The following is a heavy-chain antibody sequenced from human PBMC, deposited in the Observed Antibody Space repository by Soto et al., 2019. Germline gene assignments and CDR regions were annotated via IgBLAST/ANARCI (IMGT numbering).Heavy chain of an antibody. CDR3: ARIYYYYMDV. J-gene: IGHJ6*03. V-gene: IGHV4-34*01. Sequence: SETLSLTCAVYGGSFSGYYWSWIRQPPGKGLEWIGEINHSGSTNYNPSLKSRVTISVDTSKNQFSLKLSSVTAADTAVYYCARIYYYYMDVWGKGTTVTVSS. CDR1: GGSFSGYY. CDR2: INHSGST.